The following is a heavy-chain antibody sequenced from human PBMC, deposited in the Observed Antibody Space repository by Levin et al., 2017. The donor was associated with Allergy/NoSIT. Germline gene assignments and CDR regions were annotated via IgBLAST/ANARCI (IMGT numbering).Heavy chain of an antibody. D-gene: IGHD3-22*01. CDR3: AREFPYESSGLDN. CDR2: ISYDGSTK. J-gene: IGHJ4*02. CDR1: GLTFSSYG. V-gene: IGHV3-30*03. Sequence: GGSLRLSCAAPGLTFSSYGMHWVRQAPGKGLEWVAVISYDGSTKYYADSVKGRFTLSRDNSKKTLSLQMDSLRPEDTAVYYCAREFPYESSGLDNWGQGTLVTVSS.